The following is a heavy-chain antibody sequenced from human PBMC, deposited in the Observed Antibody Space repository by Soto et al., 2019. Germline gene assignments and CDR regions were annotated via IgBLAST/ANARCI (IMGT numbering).Heavy chain of an antibody. V-gene: IGHV3-11*01. D-gene: IGHD2-2*01. CDR3: AKRPAAMNYYYYMDV. CDR2: ISSSGSTI. CDR1: GFTFSDYY. Sequence: GGSLRLSCAASGFTFSDYYMSWIRQAPGKGLEWVSYISSSGSTIYYADSVKGRFTISRDNAKNSLYLQMNSLRAEDTAVYYCAKRPAAMNYYYYMDVWGKGTTVTVSS. J-gene: IGHJ6*03.